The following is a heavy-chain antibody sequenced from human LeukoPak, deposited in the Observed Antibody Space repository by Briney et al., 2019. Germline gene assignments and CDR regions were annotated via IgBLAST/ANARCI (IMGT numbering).Heavy chain of an antibody. CDR2: INPNSGGT. V-gene: IGHV1-2*02. CDR3: ARSYYYASGTTDP. CDR1: GYTFTGYY. J-gene: IGHJ5*02. Sequence: ASVKVSCKASGYTFTGYYMHWVRQAPGQGLEWMGWINPNSGGTNYAEKFQGRVTMTRDTSISTAYMELSRLKSDDTAVYYCARSYYYASGTTDPWGQGTLVTVSS. D-gene: IGHD3-10*01.